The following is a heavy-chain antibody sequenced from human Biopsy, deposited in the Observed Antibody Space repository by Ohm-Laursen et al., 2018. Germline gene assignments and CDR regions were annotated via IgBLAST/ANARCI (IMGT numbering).Heavy chain of an antibody. J-gene: IGHJ4*02. CDR1: GGNFRSYT. D-gene: IGHD2/OR15-2a*01. CDR3: ARFFCTSTTCYGLLDN. V-gene: IGHV1-18*01. Sequence: GASVKVSCKASGGNFRSYTFSWLRQAPGQGLEWMGGISPYNDKTSYPPKLQDRVTMTADTSTNTAHMELRSLRSDDTAVYYCARFFCTSTTCYGLLDNWGQGTVVTVSS. CDR2: ISPYNDKT.